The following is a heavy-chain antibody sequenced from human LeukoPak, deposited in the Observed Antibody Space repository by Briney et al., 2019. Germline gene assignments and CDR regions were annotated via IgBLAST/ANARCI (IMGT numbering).Heavy chain of an antibody. CDR3: ARQRYYSGCNPVFDY. J-gene: IGHJ4*02. D-gene: IGHD6-19*01. CDR2: IFYSGST. Sequence: PSETLSLTCTVSGGSISSSSYYWGWIRQPPGKGLEWIGSIFYSGSTYYNPSLKSRVTISVATSKNQFSLNLSSVTAADTAVYYCARQRYYSGCNPVFDYWGQGTVHSDSS. CDR1: GGSISSSSYY. V-gene: IGHV4-39*01.